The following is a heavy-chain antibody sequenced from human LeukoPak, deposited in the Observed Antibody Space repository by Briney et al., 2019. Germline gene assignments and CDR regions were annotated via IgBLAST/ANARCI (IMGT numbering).Heavy chain of an antibody. Sequence: PGRSLRLSCAASGFTFSSYAMHWVRQAPGKGLEWVALISYDGSNKYYADSVKGRFTISRDNSKNTLYLQMNSLRAEDTAVYYCARGSSYDFWSGYYTGGWLDPWGQGTLVTVSS. V-gene: IGHV3-30-3*01. CDR2: ISYDGSNK. J-gene: IGHJ5*02. CDR1: GFTFSSYA. CDR3: ARGSSYDFWSGYYTGGWLDP. D-gene: IGHD3-3*01.